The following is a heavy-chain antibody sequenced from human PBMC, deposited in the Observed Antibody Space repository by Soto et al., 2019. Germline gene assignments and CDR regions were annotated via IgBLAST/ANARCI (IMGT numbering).Heavy chain of an antibody. CDR2: IRSKANSYAT. Sequence: GGSLRLSCAASGFTFSGSAMHGVRQASGKGLEWVGRIRSKANSYATAYAASVKGRFTISRDDSKNTAYLQMNSLKTEDTAVYYCTRSGFGVVTTYRYYYYGMDVWGQGTTVTVSS. CDR3: TRSGFGVVTTYRYYYYGMDV. CDR1: GFTFSGSA. J-gene: IGHJ6*02. V-gene: IGHV3-73*01. D-gene: IGHD3-3*01.